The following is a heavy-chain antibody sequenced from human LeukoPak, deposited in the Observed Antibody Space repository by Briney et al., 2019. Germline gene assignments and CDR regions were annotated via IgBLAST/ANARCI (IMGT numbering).Heavy chain of an antibody. V-gene: IGHV1-2*02. CDR1: GYTFTGYY. Sequence: GASVKVSCKASGYTFTGYYMHWVRQAPGQGLEWMGWINPNSGGTKYAQKFQGRVTMTRDTSINTAYMELSGLTSDDTAVYNCAREGIVKSFDHWGQGTLVTVSS. CDR2: INPNSGGT. CDR3: AREGIVKSFDH. D-gene: IGHD1-26*01. J-gene: IGHJ4*02.